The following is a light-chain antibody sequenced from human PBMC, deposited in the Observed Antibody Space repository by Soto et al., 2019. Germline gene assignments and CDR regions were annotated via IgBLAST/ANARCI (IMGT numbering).Light chain of an antibody. J-gene: IGKJ2*01. CDR1: EDISTN. V-gene: IGKV3-15*01. CDR2: GAS. Sequence: VMTQSPATLSVSPGERATLSCRVSEDISTNLAWHQQRPGQAPRLLIYGASTRANGIPARFSATGSGTDFTLTISSLQSEDFALYYCQSYNNWPPYTFGPGTKVDIK. CDR3: QSYNNWPPYT.